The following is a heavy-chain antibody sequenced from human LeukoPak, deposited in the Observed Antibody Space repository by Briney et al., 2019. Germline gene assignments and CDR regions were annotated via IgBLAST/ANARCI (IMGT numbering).Heavy chain of an antibody. CDR3: ARISRSGYSSGWPFDY. J-gene: IGHJ4*02. Sequence: ASVKVSCEASGYTFTSYGISWVRQAPGQGLEWMGWISAYNGNTNYAQKLQGRVTMTTDTSTSTAYMELRSLRSDDTAVYYCARISRSGYSSGWPFDYWGQGTLVTVSS. D-gene: IGHD6-19*01. V-gene: IGHV1-18*01. CDR1: GYTFTSYG. CDR2: ISAYNGNT.